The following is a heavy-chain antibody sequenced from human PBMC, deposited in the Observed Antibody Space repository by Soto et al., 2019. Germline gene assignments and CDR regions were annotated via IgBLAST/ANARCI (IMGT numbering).Heavy chain of an antibody. CDR3: ARGNQLLSGYYIDY. J-gene: IGHJ4*02. CDR2: IYYSGST. V-gene: IGHV4-59*01. D-gene: IGHD2-2*01. CDR1: GGSISSYY. Sequence: SETLSLTCTVSGGSISSYYWSWIRQPPGKGLEWIGYIYYSGSTNYNPSLKSRVTISVDTSKNQFSLKLSSVTAADTAVYYCARGNQLLSGYYIDYWGQATLVTVSS.